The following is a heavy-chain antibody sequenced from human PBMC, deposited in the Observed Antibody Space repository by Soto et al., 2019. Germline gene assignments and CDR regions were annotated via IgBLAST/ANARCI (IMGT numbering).Heavy chain of an antibody. Sequence: GGSLRLSCAAAGFTFSSYATHWVRQAPGKGLEWVALISDDGNNKYYADSVRGRFTISRDNSKNTLYLQMNSLKTEDTAVYYCTTGFTAVGPWGQGTLVTVSS. CDR3: TTGFTAVGP. J-gene: IGHJ5*02. CDR2: ISDDGNNK. V-gene: IGHV3-30-3*01. CDR1: GFTFSSYA. D-gene: IGHD6-19*01.